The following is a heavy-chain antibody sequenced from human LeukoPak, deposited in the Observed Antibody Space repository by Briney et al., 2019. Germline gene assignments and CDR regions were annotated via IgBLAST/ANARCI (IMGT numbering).Heavy chain of an antibody. CDR1: GFTFSSYA. D-gene: IGHD6-13*01. CDR2: ISGSGGST. CDR3: AKRYSSSWYPSYFDY. V-gene: IGHV3-23*01. J-gene: IGHJ4*02. Sequence: GGSLRLSCAASGFTFSSYAMSWVRQGPGQGLGWVSAISGSGGSTYYADSVKRRFTISRHNSKNTLYLQMNSLRAEDTAVYYCAKRYSSSWYPSYFDYWGQGTLVTVSS.